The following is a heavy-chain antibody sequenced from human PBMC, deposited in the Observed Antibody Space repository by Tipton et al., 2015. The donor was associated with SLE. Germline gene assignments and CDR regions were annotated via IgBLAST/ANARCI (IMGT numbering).Heavy chain of an antibody. CDR1: DVSITSHY. D-gene: IGHD4-23*01. CDR2: IYTSGTT. V-gene: IGHV4-4*07. CDR3: VRHDRWGPFDY. J-gene: IGHJ4*02. Sequence: TLSLTCTVSDVSITSHYWSWIRQPAGKGLEWIGRIYTSGTTNYNPSLKSRVTMSVDTSKNQVSLKLSSVTAADTAVYFCVRHDRWGPFDYWGQGVLVTVSS.